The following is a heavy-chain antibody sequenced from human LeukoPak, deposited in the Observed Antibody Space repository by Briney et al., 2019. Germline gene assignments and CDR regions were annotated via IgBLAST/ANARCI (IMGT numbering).Heavy chain of an antibody. D-gene: IGHD3-3*01. CDR1: GFTVSSNY. V-gene: IGHV3-66*02. J-gene: IGHJ4*02. Sequence: GGSLRPSCAASGFTVSSNYMSWVRQAPGKGLEWVSVIYSGGSTYYADSVKGRFTISRDNSKNTLYLQMNSLRAEDTAVYYCARSRSYYDFWSGYYTYYFDYWGQGTLVTVSS. CDR2: IYSGGST. CDR3: ARSRSYYDFWSGYYTYYFDY.